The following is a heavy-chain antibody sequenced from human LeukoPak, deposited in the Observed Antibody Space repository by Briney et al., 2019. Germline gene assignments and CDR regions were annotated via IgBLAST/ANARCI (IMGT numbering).Heavy chain of an antibody. Sequence: ASVKVSCKASGGTFSSYAISWVRQAPGQGLEWMGGIIPIFGTANYAQKFQGRVTITADKSTSTAYMELSSLRSEDTAVYYCASRYYDSSGPLWFDPWGQGTLVTVSS. J-gene: IGHJ5*02. CDR2: IIPIFGTA. D-gene: IGHD3-22*01. V-gene: IGHV1-69*06. CDR1: GGTFSSYA. CDR3: ASRYYDSSGPLWFDP.